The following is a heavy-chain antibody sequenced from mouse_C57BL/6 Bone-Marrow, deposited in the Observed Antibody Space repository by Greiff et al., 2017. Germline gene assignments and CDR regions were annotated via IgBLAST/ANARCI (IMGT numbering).Heavy chain of an antibody. CDR1: GYAFSTYW. CDR2: IYSGDGDT. D-gene: IGHD4-1*01. J-gene: IGHJ2*01. V-gene: IGHV1-80*01. Sequence: QVQLQQSGAELVQPGASVQISCKVSGYAFSTYWMTWVKQRPGKGLEWIGQIYSGDGDTNYNGSFKGQATLTADKSSSTSYMHLSSLTTEDSAVYCCARDWDYLDYWGQGTTLTVSS. CDR3: ARDWDYLDY.